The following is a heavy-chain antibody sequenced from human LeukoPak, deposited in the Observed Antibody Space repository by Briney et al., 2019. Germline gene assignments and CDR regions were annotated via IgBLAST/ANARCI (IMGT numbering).Heavy chain of an antibody. D-gene: IGHD3-10*01. CDR3: AREWSGFGELPDY. V-gene: IGHV3-74*01. CDR1: GFTFSSYE. CDR2: TNSDGSST. J-gene: IGHJ4*02. Sequence: SGGSLRLSCVASGFTFSSYEMNWVRQAPGKGLVWVSRTNSDGSSTTYADSVKGRFTVSRDNAKNTLYLQMSSLRPEDTAVYYCAREWSGFGELPDYWGQGTLVTVSS.